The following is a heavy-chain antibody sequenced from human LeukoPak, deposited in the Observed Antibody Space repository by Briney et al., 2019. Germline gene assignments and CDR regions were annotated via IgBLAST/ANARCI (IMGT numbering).Heavy chain of an antibody. J-gene: IGHJ4*02. Sequence: VASVKVSCKASGYTFTSYGIRWVRQAPGQGLEWMGWISAYNGNTNYAQKLQGRVTMTTDTSTSTAYMELRSLRSDDTAVYYCARDPHPTVTTSIDYWGQGTLVTVSS. CDR3: ARDPHPTVTTSIDY. CDR1: GYTFTSYG. V-gene: IGHV1-18*01. D-gene: IGHD4-17*01. CDR2: ISAYNGNT.